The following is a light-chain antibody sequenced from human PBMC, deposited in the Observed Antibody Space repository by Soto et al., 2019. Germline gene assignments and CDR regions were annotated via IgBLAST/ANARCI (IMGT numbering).Light chain of an antibody. CDR1: QSLGGN. J-gene: IGKJ1*01. Sequence: EIVMTHSPATLTVSPGDTATLSCRASQSLGGNLAWYQQKPGQGPRLLIFRASSRATGIPDRFSGSGSGTDFTLTISRLEPEDFAVYYCQQYGSSPRTFGQGTKVDIK. CDR3: QQYGSSPRT. CDR2: RAS. V-gene: IGKV3-20*01.